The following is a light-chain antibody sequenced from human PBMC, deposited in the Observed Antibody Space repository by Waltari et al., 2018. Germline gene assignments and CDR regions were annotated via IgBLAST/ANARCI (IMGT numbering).Light chain of an antibody. J-gene: IGKJ1*01. CDR2: AAS. V-gene: IGKV3-15*01. Sequence: EVVMTQSPATLSVSPGESATLSCRASQYVNIHLDWYQQKPGQAPRLLIYAASTRATGVPVRFSGSGSGTDFTLTISSLQSEDFAVYYCQQYNDWPRTFGLGTKVEIK. CDR3: QQYNDWPRT. CDR1: QYVNIH.